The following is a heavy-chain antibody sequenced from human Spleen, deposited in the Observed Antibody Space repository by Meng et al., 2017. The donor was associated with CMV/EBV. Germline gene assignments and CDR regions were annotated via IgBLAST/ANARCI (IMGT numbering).Heavy chain of an antibody. CDR2: INWDGSKT. J-gene: IGHJ4*02. CDR1: GFTFDDYI. D-gene: IGHD6-6*01. CDR3: AKDFGIGAPEYYFDY. Sequence: GESLKISCAASGFTFDDYIMHWVRQAPGKGLEWVSLINWDGSKTSYGDSVKGRFTISRDNSKNSLYLQMNSLRAEDTAVYYCAKDFGIGAPEYYFDYWGQGTLVTVSS. V-gene: IGHV3-43*01.